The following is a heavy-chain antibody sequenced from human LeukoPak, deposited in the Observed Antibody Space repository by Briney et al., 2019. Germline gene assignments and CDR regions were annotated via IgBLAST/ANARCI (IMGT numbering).Heavy chain of an antibody. CDR1: GFTFSNYY. Sequence: PGESLTLSCAASGFTFSNYYMSWVRQPPGKGLEWVANIKQDGSNKSYVDSVKGRFTISRDNAENSLYLQMNSLRAEDTAVYFCARDREVGATIHDYWGQGTLVTVSS. J-gene: IGHJ4*02. V-gene: IGHV3-7*01. D-gene: IGHD1-26*01. CDR2: IKQDGSNK. CDR3: ARDREVGATIHDY.